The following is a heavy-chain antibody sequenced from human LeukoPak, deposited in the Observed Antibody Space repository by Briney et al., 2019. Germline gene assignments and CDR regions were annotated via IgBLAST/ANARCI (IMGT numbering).Heavy chain of an antibody. J-gene: IGHJ3*02. CDR2: IYYSGST. V-gene: IGHV4-39*01. CDR1: GGSISSSSYY. D-gene: IGHD2-2*02. Sequence: SETLSLTCTVSGGSISSSSYYWGWIRQPPGKGLEWVGSIYYSGSTYYNPSLKSRVAISVDTSKNQFSLKLSSVTAADTAVYYCARPTAGYCSSTSCYTRAFDIWGQGTMVTVSS. CDR3: ARPTAGYCSSTSCYTRAFDI.